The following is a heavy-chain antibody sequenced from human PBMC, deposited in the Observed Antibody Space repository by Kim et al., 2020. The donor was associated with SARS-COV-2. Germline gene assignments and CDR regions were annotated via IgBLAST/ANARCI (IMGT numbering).Heavy chain of an antibody. CDR3: ARESSWYFDY. CDR2: ISSSGSTI. J-gene: IGHJ4*02. CDR1: GFTFSSYE. V-gene: IGHV3-48*03. D-gene: IGHD6-13*01. Sequence: GGSLRLSCAASGFTFSSYEMNWVRQAPGKGLEWVSYISSSGSTIYYADSVKGRFTISRDNAKNSLYLQMNSLRAEDTAVYYCARESSWYFDYWGQGTLVTVSS.